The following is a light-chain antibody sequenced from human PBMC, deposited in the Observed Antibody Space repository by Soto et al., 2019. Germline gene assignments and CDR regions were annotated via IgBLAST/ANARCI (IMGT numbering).Light chain of an antibody. J-gene: IGKJ2*01. CDR1: QSLNIW. V-gene: IGKV1-5*03. CDR3: QQYKAYSYT. CDR2: KAS. Sequence: DLAMTQSPSTLSASVGDRVTITCRATQSLNIWLAWYQQKPGKAPKLLISKASSLESGVPSRFSGSGSGTEFSLTISSLQPDDFATYYCQQYKAYSYTFGQGTKLEMK.